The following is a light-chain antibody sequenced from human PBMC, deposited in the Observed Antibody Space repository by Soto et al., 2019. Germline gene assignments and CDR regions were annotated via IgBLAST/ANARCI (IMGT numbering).Light chain of an antibody. Sequence: DILLTQSPGTLSLSPGERATLSCRASQSVSNNYLAWYQHRPGQAPRLLIYGASSRAAGIPDRFSGIGSGTDFTLTISRLEPEDFAVYYCQQDGGSPPITFGQGTRLEIK. CDR1: QSVSNNY. V-gene: IGKV3-20*01. CDR2: GAS. CDR3: QQDGGSPPIT. J-gene: IGKJ5*01.